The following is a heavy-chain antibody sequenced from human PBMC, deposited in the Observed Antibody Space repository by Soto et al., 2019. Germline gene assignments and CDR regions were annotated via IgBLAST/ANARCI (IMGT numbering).Heavy chain of an antibody. Sequence: ASVKVSCKASGYTFTSYAMHWVRQAPGQRLEWMGWINAGNGNTKYSQKVQGRVTITRDTSASTAYMELSSLRSEDTDVYYCAREGVPKTDYDILTGYSYGMDVWGQGTTVTVSS. CDR3: AREGVPKTDYDILTGYSYGMDV. V-gene: IGHV1-3*01. CDR1: GYTFTSYA. J-gene: IGHJ6*02. D-gene: IGHD3-9*01. CDR2: INAGNGNT.